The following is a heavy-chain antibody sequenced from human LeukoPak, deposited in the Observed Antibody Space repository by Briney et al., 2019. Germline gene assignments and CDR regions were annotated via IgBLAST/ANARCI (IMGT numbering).Heavy chain of an antibody. CDR3: AKDHSNYYDSSGPDI. CDR1: GFTFSSYG. CDR2: IRYDGSNK. V-gene: IGHV3-30*02. D-gene: IGHD3-22*01. Sequence: PGGSLRLSCAASGFTFSSYGMHWVRQAPGKGLEWVAFIRYDGSNKYYADSVKGRFTISRDNSKNTLYLQMNSLRAEDTAVYYCAKDHSNYYDSSGPDIWGQGTMVTVSS. J-gene: IGHJ3*02.